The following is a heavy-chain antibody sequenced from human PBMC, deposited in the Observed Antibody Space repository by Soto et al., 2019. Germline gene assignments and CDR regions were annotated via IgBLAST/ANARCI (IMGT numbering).Heavy chain of an antibody. D-gene: IGHD6-19*01. CDR3: ARSVAGNDY. J-gene: IGHJ4*02. CDR2: INYSGST. Sequence: QVQLQQWGAGLLKPSETLSLTCAVYGGSFSGYYWSWIRQPPGKGLEWIGEINYSGSTNYNPSLKSRVTISADTSKKHFSLKQSSVTAADTAVYYCARSVAGNDYWGQGTLVTVSS. CDR1: GGSFSGYY. V-gene: IGHV4-34*01.